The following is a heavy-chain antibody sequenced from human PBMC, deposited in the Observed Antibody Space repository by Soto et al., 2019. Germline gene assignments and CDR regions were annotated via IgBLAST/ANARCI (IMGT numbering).Heavy chain of an antibody. CDR1: GFTFSSYG. Sequence: LRLSCAASGFTFSSYGMHWVRQAPGKGLEWVAVISYDGSNKYYADSVKGRFTISRDNSKNTLYLQMNSLRAEDTAVYYCAKVPSSSSVFYYYGMDVWGQGTTVTVSS. CDR2: ISYDGSNK. CDR3: AKVPSSSSVFYYYGMDV. J-gene: IGHJ6*02. D-gene: IGHD6-6*01. V-gene: IGHV3-30*18.